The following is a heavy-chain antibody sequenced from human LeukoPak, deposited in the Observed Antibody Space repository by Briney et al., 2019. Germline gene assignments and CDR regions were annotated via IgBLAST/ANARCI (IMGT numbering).Heavy chain of an antibody. Sequence: PSETLSLTCAVYGGSFSGYYWSWIRQPPGKGLEWIGEINHSGSTNYNPSLKSRVTISVDTSKNQFSLKLSSVTAADTAVYYCGSSGIAVAEFDYWGQGTLVTVSS. D-gene: IGHD6-19*01. J-gene: IGHJ4*02. CDR3: GSSGIAVAEFDY. CDR2: INHSGST. CDR1: GGSFSGYY. V-gene: IGHV4-34*01.